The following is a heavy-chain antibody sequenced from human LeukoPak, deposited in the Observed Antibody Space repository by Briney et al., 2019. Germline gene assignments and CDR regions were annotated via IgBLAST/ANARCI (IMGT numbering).Heavy chain of an antibody. CDR1: GYTFTGYY. D-gene: IGHD2-2*01. CDR2: INPNSGGT. Sequence: ASVKVSCKXSGYTFTGYYMHWVRQAPGQGLEWMGWINPNSGGTNYSQKFQGRVTMTRDTSISTAYMELSRLRSDDTAVCYCARVSVPAADYYYYYYMDVWGKGTTVTVSS. V-gene: IGHV1-2*02. J-gene: IGHJ6*03. CDR3: ARVSVPAADYYYYYYMDV.